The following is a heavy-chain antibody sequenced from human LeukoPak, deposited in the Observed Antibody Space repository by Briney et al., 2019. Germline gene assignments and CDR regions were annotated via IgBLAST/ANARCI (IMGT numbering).Heavy chain of an antibody. Sequence: GGSLRLSCAASGFTFSSYGMHWVRQAPGKGLEWVAFIRYDGSNKYYADSVKGRFTIPRDNSKNTLYLQMNSLRAEDTVVYYCAKDPGYYDFWSGYYSSHPFDYWGQGTLVTVSS. D-gene: IGHD3-3*01. V-gene: IGHV3-30*02. CDR2: IRYDGSNK. J-gene: IGHJ4*02. CDR1: GFTFSSYG. CDR3: AKDPGYYDFWSGYYSSHPFDY.